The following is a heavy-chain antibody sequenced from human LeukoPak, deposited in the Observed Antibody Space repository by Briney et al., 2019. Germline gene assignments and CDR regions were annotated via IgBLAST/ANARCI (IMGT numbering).Heavy chain of an antibody. V-gene: IGHV3-74*01. J-gene: IGHJ5*02. CDR3: ARGRGYSGYDSWFDP. CDR1: GFTFSSYW. D-gene: IGHD5-12*01. CDR2: INSDGSST. Sequence: GGSLRLSCAASGFTFSSYWMPWVRQAPGKGLVWVSRINSDGSSTSYADSVKGRFTISRDNAKNTLYLQMNSLRAEDTAVYYCARGRGYSGYDSWFDPWGQGTLVTVSS.